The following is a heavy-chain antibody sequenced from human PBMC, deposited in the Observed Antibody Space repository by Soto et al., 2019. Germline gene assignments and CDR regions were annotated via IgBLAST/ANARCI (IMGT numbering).Heavy chain of an antibody. D-gene: IGHD3-22*01. J-gene: IGHJ4*02. CDR3: ASFPYYYDSSGYYPQV. CDR1: GGSISSGDYY. CDR2: IYYSGST. V-gene: IGHV4-30-4*01. Sequence: QVQLQESGPGLVKPSQTLSLTCTVSGGSISSGDYYWSWIRQPPGKGLEWIGYIYYSGSTYYNPYPKSGVTISVDTSKNQFSLKLSSVTAADTAVYYCASFPYYYDSSGYYPQVWGQGTLVTVSS.